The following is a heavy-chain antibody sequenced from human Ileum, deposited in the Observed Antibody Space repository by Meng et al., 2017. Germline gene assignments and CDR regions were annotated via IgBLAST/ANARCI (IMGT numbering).Heavy chain of an antibody. CDR2: IWYDESNK. CDR3: ARDRANWNYAFDY. V-gene: IGHV3-33*01. J-gene: IGHJ4*02. D-gene: IGHD1-7*01. CDR1: GFTFSSYG. Sequence: GESLKIPCAASGFTFSSYGMHWVRQAPGKGLEWVAVIWYDESNKNYADSVKGRFTISRDNSKNTLYLQMNSLRAEDTAVYYCARDRANWNYAFDYWGQGTLVTVSS.